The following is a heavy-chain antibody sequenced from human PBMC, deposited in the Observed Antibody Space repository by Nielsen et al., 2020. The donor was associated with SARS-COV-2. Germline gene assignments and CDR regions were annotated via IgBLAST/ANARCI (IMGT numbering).Heavy chain of an antibody. V-gene: IGHV1-69*13. J-gene: IGHJ4*02. CDR3: ARYVGLVGERYFDY. CDR1: GYTFTSYY. CDR2: IIPIFGTA. D-gene: IGHD3-16*01. Sequence: SVKVSCKASGYTFTSYYMHWVRQAPGQGLEWMGGIIPIFGTANYAQKFQGRVTITADESTSTAYMELSSLRSEDTAVYYCARYVGLVGERYFDYWGQGTLVTVSS.